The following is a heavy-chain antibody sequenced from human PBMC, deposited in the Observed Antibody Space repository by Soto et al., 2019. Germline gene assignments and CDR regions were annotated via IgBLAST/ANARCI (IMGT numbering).Heavy chain of an antibody. D-gene: IGHD1-26*01. CDR1: GFTFSNHA. J-gene: IGHJ4*02. CDR2: ISGSDGSI. Sequence: EVQVLESGGGLVQPGGSLRLSCAASGFTFSNHAMSWVRQAPGKGLEWVASISGSDGSIYYADSVKGRFTISRDNFKNTLYLQMNILRVEDTAVYYCAKDLRVGATIPSYFDYWGQGTLVTVSS. V-gene: IGHV3-23*01. CDR3: AKDLRVGATIPSYFDY.